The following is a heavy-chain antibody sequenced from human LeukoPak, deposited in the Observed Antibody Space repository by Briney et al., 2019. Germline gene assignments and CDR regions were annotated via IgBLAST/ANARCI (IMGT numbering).Heavy chain of an antibody. CDR1: GFTFSSYW. D-gene: IGHD3-22*01. V-gene: IGHV3-7*01. Sequence: PGGSLRLSCAASGFTFSSYWMSWVRQAPGKGLEWVANIKQDGSEKYYVDSAKGRFTISRDNAKNSLYLQMNSLRAEDTAVYYCARDSDYYDSSGTSSYFDYWGQGTLVTVSS. CDR3: ARDSDYYDSSGTSSYFDY. CDR2: IKQDGSEK. J-gene: IGHJ4*02.